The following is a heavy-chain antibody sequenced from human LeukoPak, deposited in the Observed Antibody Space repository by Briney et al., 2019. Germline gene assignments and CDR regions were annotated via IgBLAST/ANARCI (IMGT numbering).Heavy chain of an antibody. J-gene: IGHJ6*02. V-gene: IGHV4-59*01. D-gene: IGHD3-16*01. CDR1: GGSISSYY. CDR3: ARAGAVKDYYYGMDV. Sequence: SETLSLTCTVSGGSISSYYWSWIRQPPGKGLEWIGYIYYSGSTNYNPSLKSRVTTSVDTSKNQFSLKLSSVTAADTAVYYCARAGAVKDYYYGMDVWGQGTTVTVSS. CDR2: IYYSGST.